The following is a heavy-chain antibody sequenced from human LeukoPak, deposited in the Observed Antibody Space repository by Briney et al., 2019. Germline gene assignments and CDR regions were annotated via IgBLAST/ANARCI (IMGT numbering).Heavy chain of an antibody. CDR1: GYTFTSYG. D-gene: IGHD2-15*01. Sequence: ASVKVSCKASGYTFTSYGISWVRQAPGQGLEWMGWISAYNGNTNYAQKLQVRISMTTDTSTSTAYMELRSLRSDDTAVYYCARGCSGGRCYSVDAFDIWGQGTVVTVSS. CDR2: ISAYNGNT. J-gene: IGHJ3*02. CDR3: ARGCSGGRCYSVDAFDI. V-gene: IGHV1-18*01.